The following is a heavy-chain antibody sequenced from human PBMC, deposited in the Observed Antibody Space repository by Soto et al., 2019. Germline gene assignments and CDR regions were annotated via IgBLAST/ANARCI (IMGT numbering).Heavy chain of an antibody. CDR2: VNHSGST. CDR1: GGSFSAYY. J-gene: IGHJ6*02. V-gene: IGHV4-34*01. CDR3: ARVRMTTATFYYYYAMDV. Sequence: SETLSLTCAVYGGSFSAYYWSWIRQPPGKGLEWIGEVNHSGSTNYNPSLKSRVTISIDTSKNQFSLKLSSVTAADTAVYYCARVRMTTATFYYYYAMDVWGQGTTVTVSS. D-gene: IGHD4-17*01.